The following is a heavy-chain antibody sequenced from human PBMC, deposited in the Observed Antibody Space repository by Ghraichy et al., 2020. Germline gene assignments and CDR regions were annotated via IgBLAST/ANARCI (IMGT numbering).Heavy chain of an antibody. CDR1: GGTFSSYA. J-gene: IGHJ3*02. CDR3: ARDRDGYNYDDAFDI. CDR2: IIPIFGTA. D-gene: IGHD5-24*01. V-gene: IGHV1-69*06. Sequence: SVKVSCKASGGTFSSYAISWVRQAPGQGLEWMGGIIPIFGTANYAQKFQGRVTITADKSTSTAYMELSSLRSEDMAVYYCARDRDGYNYDDAFDIWGQGTMVTVSS.